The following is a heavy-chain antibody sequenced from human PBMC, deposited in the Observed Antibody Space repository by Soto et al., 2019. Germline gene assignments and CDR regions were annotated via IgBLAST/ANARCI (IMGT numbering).Heavy chain of an antibody. CDR1: GDYLRSYY. CDR2: VHYSGST. CDR3: ARFPPFLTGITCFDP. D-gene: IGHD3-10*01. Sequence: QVQLQESGPGLVKPSETLSVTCSVSGDYLRSYYWSWIRQPPGKELEWIGYVHYSGSTKYNPSLKSRVTMSIDTSKNQFSRQLSSVTAADTAVYYCARFPPFLTGITCFDPWGQGTLVAVSS. J-gene: IGHJ5*02. V-gene: IGHV4-59*01.